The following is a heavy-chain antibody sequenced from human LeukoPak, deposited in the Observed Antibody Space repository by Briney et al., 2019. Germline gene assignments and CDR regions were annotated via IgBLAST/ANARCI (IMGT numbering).Heavy chain of an antibody. CDR3: ATHGHPPTVANFDY. CDR2: IIPILGVA. D-gene: IGHD4-23*01. CDR1: GGTFSSYA. V-gene: IGHV1-69*04. J-gene: IGHJ4*02. Sequence: ASVKVSCKASGGTFSSYAISWVRQAPGQGLEWMGRIIPILGVANYAQKFQGRVTITADKSTSTAYMELSSLRSEDTAVYYCATHGHPPTVANFDYWGQGTLVTVSS.